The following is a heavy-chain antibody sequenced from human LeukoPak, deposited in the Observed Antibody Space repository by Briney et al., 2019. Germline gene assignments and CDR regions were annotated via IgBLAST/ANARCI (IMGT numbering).Heavy chain of an antibody. J-gene: IGHJ2*01. CDR3: ARDPVAQPYWFFDL. V-gene: IGHV1-2*02. CDR2: INPKSGDT. D-gene: IGHD5-18*01. Sequence: ASVKVSCKASGYTFTSYGISWVRQAPGQGLEWMGWINPKSGDTKYAQKFQGRVTMTRDTSISTAYMELTSLRSDDTAVYYCARDPVAQPYWFFDLWGRGTLVTVSS. CDR1: GYTFTSYG.